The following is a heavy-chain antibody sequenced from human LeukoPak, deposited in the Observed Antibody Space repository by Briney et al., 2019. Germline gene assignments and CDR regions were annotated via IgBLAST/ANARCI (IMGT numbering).Heavy chain of an antibody. V-gene: IGHV3-23*01. J-gene: IGHJ4*02. D-gene: IGHD6-19*01. Sequence: GGSLRLSCAASGFTFSSYAMSWVRQAPGKGLEWVSAISGSGGSTYYADSVKGRFTISKDNSKNTLYLQMNSLRAEDTAVYYCAKQQWLVVGVYDYWGQGTLVTVSS. CDR1: GFTFSSYA. CDR3: AKQQWLVVGVYDY. CDR2: ISGSGGST.